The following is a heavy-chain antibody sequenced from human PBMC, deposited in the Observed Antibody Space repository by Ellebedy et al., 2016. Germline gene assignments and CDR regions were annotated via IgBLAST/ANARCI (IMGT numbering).Heavy chain of an antibody. Sequence: ASVKVSCKASGGTFSSYAISWVRQAPGQGLEWMGRIIPILGIANYAQKFQGRVTITADKSTSTAYMELSSLRSEDTAVYYCANITPRGNVVVTARVRDDYWGQGTLVTVSS. CDR3: ANITPRGNVVVTARVRDDY. V-gene: IGHV1-69*04. CDR1: GGTFSSYA. J-gene: IGHJ4*02. D-gene: IGHD2-21*02. CDR2: IIPILGIA.